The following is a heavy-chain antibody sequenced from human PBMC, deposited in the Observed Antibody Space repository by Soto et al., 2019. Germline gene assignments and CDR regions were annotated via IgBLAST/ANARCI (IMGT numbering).Heavy chain of an antibody. J-gene: IGHJ5*02. Sequence: SETLSLTCTVSGGSITNYYWSWIRQPPGKGLEWIGYIYYSGRTSYNPSLTSRVTISVDTSNNQFSLKLSSVTAADTAVYYCASRPRVYCSGGSCYQGTHNWFDPWGQGTLVTVPQ. CDR1: GGSITNYY. D-gene: IGHD2-15*01. CDR3: ASRPRVYCSGGSCYQGTHNWFDP. CDR2: IYYSGRT. V-gene: IGHV4-59*01.